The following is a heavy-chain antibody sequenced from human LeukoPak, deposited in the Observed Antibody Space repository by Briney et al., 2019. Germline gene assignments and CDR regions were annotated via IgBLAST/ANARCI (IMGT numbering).Heavy chain of an antibody. D-gene: IGHD3-9*01. CDR2: ISAYNGNT. CDR1: GYTFTSYY. V-gene: IGHV1-18*04. CDR3: ARASYDILTGLSLGFDY. J-gene: IGHJ4*02. Sequence: GASVKVSCKASGYTFTSYYMHWVRQAPGQGLEWMGWISAYNGNTNYAQKLQGRVTMTTDTSTSTAYMELRSLRSDDTAVYYCARASYDILTGLSLGFDYWGQGTLVTVSS.